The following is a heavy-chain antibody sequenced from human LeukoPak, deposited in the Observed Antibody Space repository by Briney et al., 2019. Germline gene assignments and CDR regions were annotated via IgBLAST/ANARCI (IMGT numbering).Heavy chain of an antibody. J-gene: IGHJ4*02. CDR1: GFTLSSYA. Sequence: PGGSLRLSCAASGFTLSSYAMSWVRQAPGKGLEWVSGISGSGGSTSYADSVKGRFTISRDNSKNTLYLQMNSLRAEDTAVYYCAKRIAVTGPYFDYWGQGTLVTVSS. CDR3: AKRIAVTGPYFDY. V-gene: IGHV3-23*01. CDR2: ISGSGGST. D-gene: IGHD6-19*01.